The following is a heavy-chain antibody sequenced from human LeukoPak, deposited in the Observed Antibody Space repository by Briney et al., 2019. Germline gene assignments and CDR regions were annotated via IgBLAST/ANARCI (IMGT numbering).Heavy chain of an antibody. V-gene: IGHV4-34*01. Sequence: PSETLSLTCAVSGGSFSGSYWNWIRQPPGKGLEWIGEINHSGNTNYNPSLKSRVTISVDTSKNQFSLKLSSVTAADTAVYYCARGVTGGWYGDFQHWGQGTLVTVSS. J-gene: IGHJ1*01. CDR2: INHSGNT. CDR1: GGSFSGSY. D-gene: IGHD6-19*01. CDR3: ARGVTGGWYGDFQH.